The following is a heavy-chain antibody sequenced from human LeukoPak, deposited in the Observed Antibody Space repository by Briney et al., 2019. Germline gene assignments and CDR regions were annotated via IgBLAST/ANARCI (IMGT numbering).Heavy chain of an antibody. D-gene: IGHD3-10*01. CDR1: GFPFSTYE. V-gene: IGHV3-48*03. CDR2: ISSSGNTI. Sequence: PGGSPRLSCAASGFPFSTYEMSWVRQAPGKGLEWISYISSSGNTIYYADSVKGRFTISRDNAKNSLYLQMNSLRVEDTALYYCASTFYGSGSYINWFDPWGQGTLVTVSS. CDR3: ASTFYGSGSYINWFDP. J-gene: IGHJ5*02.